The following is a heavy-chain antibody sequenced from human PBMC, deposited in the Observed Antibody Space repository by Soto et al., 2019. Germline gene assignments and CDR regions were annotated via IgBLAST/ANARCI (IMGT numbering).Heavy chain of an antibody. CDR1: GDYINTDYY. CDR2: IYYTGGT. J-gene: IGHJ5*02. V-gene: IGHV4-30-4*01. Sequence: LSLICTVSGDYINTDYYWSWIRQPPGKGLEWIGHIYYTGGTFENPSLKSRLTMSIDTSKNQFSLKLRSVTAADTAVYYCGRDAASKNCDSRSYYPHLDAWGKATEVVVSS. D-gene: IGHD3-22*01. CDR3: GRDAASKNCDSRSYYPHLDA.